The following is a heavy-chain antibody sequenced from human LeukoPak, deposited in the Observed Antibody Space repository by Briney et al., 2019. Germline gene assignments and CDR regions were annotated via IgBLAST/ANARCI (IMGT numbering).Heavy chain of an antibody. CDR1: GYSISSGYY. J-gene: IGHJ4*02. Sequence: PSETLSPTCAVSGYSISSGYYWGWIRQPPGKGLEWIGSIYHSGSTYYNPSLKSRVTISLHTTKNQFSLKLSSVTAPDTAVYYCARDLHSNYIDYWGQGTLVTVSS. V-gene: IGHV4-38-2*02. D-gene: IGHD2/OR15-2a*01. CDR3: ARDLHSNYIDY. CDR2: IYHSGST.